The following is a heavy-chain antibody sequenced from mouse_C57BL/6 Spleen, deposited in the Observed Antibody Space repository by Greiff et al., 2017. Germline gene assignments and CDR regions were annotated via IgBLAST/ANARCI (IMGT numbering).Heavy chain of an antibody. V-gene: IGHV5-16*01. Sequence: DVHLVESEGGLVQPGSSMKLSCTASGFTFSDYYMAWVRQVPEKGLEWVANINYDGSSTYYLDPLKSRFIISRDNAKNILYLQMSSLKSEDTATYYCARAYYDYGSMDYWGQGTSVTVSS. CDR3: ARAYYDYGSMDY. CDR2: INYDGSST. J-gene: IGHJ4*01. CDR1: GFTFSDYY. D-gene: IGHD2-4*01.